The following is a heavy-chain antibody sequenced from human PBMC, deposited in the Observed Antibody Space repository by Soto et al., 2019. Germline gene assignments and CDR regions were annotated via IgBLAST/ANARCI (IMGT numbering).Heavy chain of an antibody. Sequence: QVQLQESGPRLVKPSETLSLTCTVSGDSISSYYWSWFRQPPGKGLEWIGYIPYTGRNNYNPSLKIRVTISVDTSKNQFALELRSVTAADTAVYFCARSPRLYETIGYYSYYSDYWGQGTLVTVSS. V-gene: IGHV4-59*01. CDR3: ARSPRLYETIGYYSYYSDY. J-gene: IGHJ4*02. D-gene: IGHD3-22*01. CDR1: GDSISSYY. CDR2: IPYTGRN.